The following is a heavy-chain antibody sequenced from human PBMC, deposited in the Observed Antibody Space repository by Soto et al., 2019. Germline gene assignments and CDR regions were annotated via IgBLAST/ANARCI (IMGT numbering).Heavy chain of an antibody. V-gene: IGHV3-7*01. CDR2: IKEDGSEI. Sequence: GGSLRLSCAVSGFNGMSYWMSWVRQAPGKGLEWVASIKEDGSEIYYLHSVRGRFSISRDSAGNALHLTMNYLSAEDTGLYFCARDIGFDYVNWGQGTLVTVSS. CDR3: ARDIGFDYVN. D-gene: IGHD3-16*01. CDR1: GFNGMSYW. J-gene: IGHJ4*02.